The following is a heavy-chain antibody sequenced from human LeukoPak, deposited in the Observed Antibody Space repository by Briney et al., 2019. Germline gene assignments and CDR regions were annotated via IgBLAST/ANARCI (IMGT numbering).Heavy chain of an antibody. CDR2: VYHSANT. V-gene: IGHV4-34*01. D-gene: IGHD3-10*01. Sequence: SETLSLTCAVSGGSFSGSYWSLLRQPPGKGLEWIGEVYHSANTYYNPSLQSRVTISVDTSKNQFSLRLSSVTAADTAVYYCARSSYYYGADALDIWGQGTTVTVSS. CDR1: GGSFSGSY. J-gene: IGHJ3*02. CDR3: ARSSYYYGADALDI.